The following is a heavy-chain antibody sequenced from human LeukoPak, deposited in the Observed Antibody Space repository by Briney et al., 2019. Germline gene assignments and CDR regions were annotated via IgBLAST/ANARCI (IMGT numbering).Heavy chain of an antibody. Sequence: SETLSLTCAVYGGSFSGYYWSWIRQPPGKGLEWMGEINHSGSTNYNPSLKRRVTISVDTSKKQFSLKLSSMTAADTAVYYCARVHRAQRGYSQRLGAFDIWGQGTMVTVSS. D-gene: IGHD5-18*01. CDR2: INHSGST. V-gene: IGHV4-34*01. CDR3: ARVHRAQRGYSQRLGAFDI. CDR1: GGSFSGYY. J-gene: IGHJ3*02.